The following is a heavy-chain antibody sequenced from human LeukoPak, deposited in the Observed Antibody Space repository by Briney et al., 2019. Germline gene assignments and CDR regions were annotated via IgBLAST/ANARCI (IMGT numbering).Heavy chain of an antibody. Sequence: ASVKVSCKASGGTFSSYAISWVRQAPGQGLEWMGGIIPIFGTANYAQKFQGRVTITADESTSTAYMELSSLRSEDTAVYYCARDPAPYSSSWYSAFDIWGQGTMVTVSS. CDR2: IIPIFGTA. CDR1: GGTFSSYA. V-gene: IGHV1-69*13. CDR3: ARDPAPYSSSWYSAFDI. D-gene: IGHD6-13*01. J-gene: IGHJ3*02.